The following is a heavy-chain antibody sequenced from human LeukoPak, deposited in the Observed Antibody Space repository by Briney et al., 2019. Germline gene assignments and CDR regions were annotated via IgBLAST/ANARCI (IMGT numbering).Heavy chain of an antibody. D-gene: IGHD4-17*01. J-gene: IGHJ4*02. V-gene: IGHV1-8*01. CDR3: ARGLRLSTXTTPXGX. CDR2: MNPNSGNT. CDR1: GYTFTSYD. Sequence: ASVKVSCKASGYTFTSYDINWVRQATGQGLEWMGWMNPNSGNTGYAQKFQGRVTMTRNTSISTAYMELSSLRSEDTAVYYCARGLRLSTXTTPXGXWGQGTLVTVS.